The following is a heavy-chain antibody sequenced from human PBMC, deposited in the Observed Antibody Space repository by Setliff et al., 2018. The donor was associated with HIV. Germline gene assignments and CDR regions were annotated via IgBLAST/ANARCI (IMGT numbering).Heavy chain of an antibody. J-gene: IGHJ4*02. D-gene: IGHD2-21*01. V-gene: IGHV3-15*08. Sequence: GGSLRLSCAVSGITFGNAWMSWVRQAPGKGLEWVGFIRSKAYGGTTEYAASVKGRFTLSRDDSKNTLYLQMNSLKIEDTAVYYCTTGTRLVDWGQGALVTVSS. CDR2: IRSKAYGGTT. CDR1: GITFGNAW. CDR3: TTGTRLVD.